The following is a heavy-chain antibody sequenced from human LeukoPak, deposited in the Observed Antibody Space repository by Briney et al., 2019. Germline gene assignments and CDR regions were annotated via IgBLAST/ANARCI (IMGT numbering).Heavy chain of an antibody. CDR3: ARADSSSWLGYYYYYMDV. CDR2: IYYSGST. D-gene: IGHD6-13*01. J-gene: IGHJ6*03. V-gene: IGHV4-31*03. Sequence: PSETLSLTCTVSGGSISSGGYYWSWIRQHPGKGLEGIGYIYYSGSTYYNPSLKSRVTISVDTSKNQFSLKLSSVTAADTAVYYCARADSSSWLGYYYYYMDVWGKGTTVTVSS. CDR1: GGSISSGGYY.